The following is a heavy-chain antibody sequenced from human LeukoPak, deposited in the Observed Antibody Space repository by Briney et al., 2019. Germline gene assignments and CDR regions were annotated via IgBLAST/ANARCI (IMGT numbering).Heavy chain of an antibody. CDR3: AATYYYDSSGYSYWYFDL. CDR1: RFAFSRYA. CDR2: ISSSGSTI. D-gene: IGHD3-22*01. J-gene: IGHJ2*01. Sequence: GGSLRLSCAASRFAFSRYAMNWVRQAPGKGLEWVSYISSSGSTIYYADSVKGRFTISRDNAKNSLYLQMNSLRAEDTAVYYCAATYYYDSSGYSYWYFDLWGRGTLVTVSS. V-gene: IGHV3-48*03.